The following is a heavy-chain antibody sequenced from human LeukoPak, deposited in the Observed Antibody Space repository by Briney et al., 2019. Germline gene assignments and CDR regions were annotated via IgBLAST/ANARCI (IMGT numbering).Heavy chain of an antibody. CDR2: IRQDDSEK. J-gene: IGHJ5*02. D-gene: IGHD5-12*01. CDR3: AKGPGARGHFNWFDP. CDR1: GFTFSDYW. Sequence: GGSLRLSCSASGFTFSDYWMMWVRQAPGKGLEWVGNIRQDDSEKNYVDSVKGRFTISRDNAKNSLYLQMNGLRGEDTAVYYCAKGPGARGHFNWFDPWGQGTLVTVSS. V-gene: IGHV3-7*01.